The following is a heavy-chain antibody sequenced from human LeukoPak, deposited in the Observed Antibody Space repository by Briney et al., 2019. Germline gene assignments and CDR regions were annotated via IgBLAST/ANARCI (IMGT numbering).Heavy chain of an antibody. CDR1: GGSFRGYY. CDR3: AREVEAIVVVPGAQPRSGGIYFDY. D-gene: IGHD2-2*01. Sequence: SETLSLTCTVYGGSFRGYYWSWIRQPPGKGLEWIGEINNSGSTNYNPSLKSRVTISVDTSKNQFSLKLSSVTAADTAVYYCAREVEAIVVVPGAQPRSGGIYFDYWGQGTLVTVSS. V-gene: IGHV4-34*01. J-gene: IGHJ4*02. CDR2: INNSGST.